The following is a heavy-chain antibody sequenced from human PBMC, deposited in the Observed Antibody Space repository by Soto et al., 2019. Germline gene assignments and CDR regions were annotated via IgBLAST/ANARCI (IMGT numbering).Heavy chain of an antibody. D-gene: IGHD3-22*01. J-gene: IGHJ4*02. CDR3: ARAREDSSGLFDY. CDR1: GYIFSANY. CDR2: INPKSGGT. Sequence: QVQLVQSGAEVKQPGASMKVSCKASGYIFSANYIHWVRQAPGPGLEWMAWINPKSGGTNYARNFQGSVTLTRDTSISTCYMDLRRLTSDDTAVYYWARAREDSSGLFDYWGQGTLVTVSS. V-gene: IGHV1-2*02.